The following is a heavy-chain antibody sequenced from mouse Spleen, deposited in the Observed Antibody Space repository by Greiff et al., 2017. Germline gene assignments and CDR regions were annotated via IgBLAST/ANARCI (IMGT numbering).Heavy chain of an antibody. V-gene: IGHV1-50*01. D-gene: IGHD2-12*01. CDR1: GYTFTSYW. CDR2: IDPSDSYT. CDR3: ARRDSYYSYDY. Sequence: VQLQQPGAELVKPGASVKLSCKASGYTFTSYWMQWVKQRPGQGLEWIGEIDPSDSYTNYNQKFKGKATLTVDTSSSTAYMQLSSLTSEDSAVYYCARRDSYYSYDYWGQGTLVTVSA. J-gene: IGHJ3*01.